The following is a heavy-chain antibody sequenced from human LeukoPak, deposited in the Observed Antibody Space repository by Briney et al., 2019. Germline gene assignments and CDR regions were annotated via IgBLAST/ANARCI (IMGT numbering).Heavy chain of an antibody. Sequence: GGSLRLSCAASEFTFSSYAMHWVRQAPGKGLEWVAVISYNGSNKKYADSVKGRFTISRDNSKNTLYLQMNSLRTEDTAVYYCARGSNSDFWSGYYTNYFDYWGQGTLVTVSS. CDR1: EFTFSSYA. J-gene: IGHJ4*02. CDR3: ARGSNSDFWSGYYTNYFDY. V-gene: IGHV3-30*04. CDR2: ISYNGSNK. D-gene: IGHD3-3*01.